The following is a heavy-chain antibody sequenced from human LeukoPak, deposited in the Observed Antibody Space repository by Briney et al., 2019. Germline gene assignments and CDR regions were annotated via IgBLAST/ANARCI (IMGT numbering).Heavy chain of an antibody. CDR2: IYYSGST. V-gene: IGHV4-59*01. CDR1: GGSICSYY. J-gene: IGHJ4*02. Sequence: PSETLSLTCTVSGGSICSYYWSWIRQPPGKGLEWIGYIYYSGSTNYNPSLKSRVTISVDTSKNQFSLKLSSVTAADTAVYYCARSIAAAGIAFDYWGQGTLVTVSS. CDR3: ARSIAAAGIAFDY. D-gene: IGHD6-13*01.